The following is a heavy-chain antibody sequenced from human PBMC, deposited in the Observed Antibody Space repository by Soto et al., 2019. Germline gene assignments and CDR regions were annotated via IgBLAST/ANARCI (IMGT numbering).Heavy chain of an antibody. Sequence: GGSLRLSCAASGFSFSNYAITWVRQAPGKGLEWVSGISGSGGSTFYADSVRGRFTVSRDNSKDTLYLDMKSLRVEDTAIYYCAKLTLGATTITDLYYYGMDVWGQGTTVTVSS. CDR2: ISGSGGST. CDR1: GFSFSNYA. CDR3: AKLTLGATTITDLYYYGMDV. V-gene: IGHV3-23*01. J-gene: IGHJ6*02. D-gene: IGHD1-26*01.